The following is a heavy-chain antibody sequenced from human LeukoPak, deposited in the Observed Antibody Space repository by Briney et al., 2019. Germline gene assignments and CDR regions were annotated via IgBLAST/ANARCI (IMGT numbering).Heavy chain of an antibody. Sequence: ASVKVSCKASGYTFTSYAMHWVRQAPGQRLEWMGWINAGNGNTKYSQKFQGRVTITRDTSASTAYMELSSLRSEDTAVYYCAGNWGSGTHAFDIWGQGTMVTVSS. CDR2: INAGNGNT. D-gene: IGHD7-27*01. V-gene: IGHV1-3*01. CDR3: AGNWGSGTHAFDI. CDR1: GYTFTSYA. J-gene: IGHJ3*02.